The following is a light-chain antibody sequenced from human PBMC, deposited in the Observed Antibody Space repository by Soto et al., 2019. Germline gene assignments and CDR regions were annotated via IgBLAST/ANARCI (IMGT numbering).Light chain of an antibody. CDR1: SSDVGGYNY. CDR2: EVT. Sequence: QSVLTQPASASGSPGQSVTISCTGTSSDVGGYNYVSWYQQHPGKAPKLMIYEVTKRPSGVPDRFSGSKSGNTASLTVSGLLPEDEADYYCASYAGGNKVFGTGTKVTVL. J-gene: IGLJ1*01. CDR3: ASYAGGNKV. V-gene: IGLV2-8*01.